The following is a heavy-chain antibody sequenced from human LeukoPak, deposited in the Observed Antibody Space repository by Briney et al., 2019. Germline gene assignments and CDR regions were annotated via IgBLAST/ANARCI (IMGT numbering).Heavy chain of an antibody. V-gene: IGHV3-48*03. J-gene: IGHJ4*02. CDR3: ARDEYYYDSSSGGYFDY. Sequence: GGSLRLSCAASGFTFSSYDMNWVRQAPGKGLEWVSYISSNGSTIYYADSVKGRFTISRDNAKNSLYLQMNSLRAEDTAVYYCARDEYYYDSSSGGYFDYWGQGTLVTVSS. CDR1: GFTFSSYD. CDR2: ISSNGSTI. D-gene: IGHD3-22*01.